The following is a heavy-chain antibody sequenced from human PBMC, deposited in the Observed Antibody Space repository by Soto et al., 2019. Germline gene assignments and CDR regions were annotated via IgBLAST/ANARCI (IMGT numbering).Heavy chain of an antibody. CDR3: ATVRYYGADSPTDY. CDR1: GYAFTSHY. CDR2: INPSGGGT. Sequence: ASVKVSCKASGYAFTSHYMHWVRQAPGQGLEWMGIINPSGGGTNYAQKFQGRVTVTSDTSTSTVYMYLSGLRSDDTAVYYCATVRYYGADSPTDYWGQGTLVTVSS. J-gene: IGHJ4*02. D-gene: IGHD4-17*01. V-gene: IGHV1-46*01.